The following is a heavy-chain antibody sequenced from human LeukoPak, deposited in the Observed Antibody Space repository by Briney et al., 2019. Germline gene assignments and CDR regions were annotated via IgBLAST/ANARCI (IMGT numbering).Heavy chain of an antibody. CDR1: GGSISSYY. D-gene: IGHD3-3*01. J-gene: IGHJ6*02. CDR3: ARDQLDFWSGRREYYYYGMDV. Sequence: NSSETLSLTCTVSGGSISSYYWSWIRQPPGKGLEWIGYIYYSGTTNYNPSLKSRVTISVDTSKNQFSLKLSSVTAADTAVYYCARDQLDFWSGRREYYYYGMDVWGQGTTVTVSS. V-gene: IGHV4-59*01. CDR2: IYYSGTT.